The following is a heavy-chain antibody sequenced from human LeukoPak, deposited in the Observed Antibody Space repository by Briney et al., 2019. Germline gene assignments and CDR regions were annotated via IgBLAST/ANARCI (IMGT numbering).Heavy chain of an antibody. CDR2: IRYDGSNK. CDR1: GFTFSSYG. V-gene: IGHV3-30*02. D-gene: IGHD6-13*01. J-gene: IGHJ4*02. CDR3: AKDRAPYSSSWYKDY. Sequence: GGSLRLSCAASGFTFSSYGMHWVRQAPGKGLEGVAFIRYDGSNKYYADSVKGRFTISRDNSKNTLYPQMNSLRAEDTAVYYCAKDRAPYSSSWYKDYWGQGTLVTVSS.